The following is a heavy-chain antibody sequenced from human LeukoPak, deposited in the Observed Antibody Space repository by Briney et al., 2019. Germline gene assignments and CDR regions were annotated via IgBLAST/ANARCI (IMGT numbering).Heavy chain of an antibody. CDR1: GDSVSTNRAS. J-gene: IGHJ5*02. CDR2: TYYKSAWYT. V-gene: IGHV6-1*01. CDR3: ARVSMDDNGWYANWFDP. Sequence: SQTLSLTCAISGDSVSTNRASWNWIRQSPSRGLQWLGRTYYKSAWYTEYAESMKGRITINPDTPKNQFSLQLNSVTPEDTAVYYCARVSMDDNGWYANWFDPWGQGTLVTVSS. D-gene: IGHD6-19*01.